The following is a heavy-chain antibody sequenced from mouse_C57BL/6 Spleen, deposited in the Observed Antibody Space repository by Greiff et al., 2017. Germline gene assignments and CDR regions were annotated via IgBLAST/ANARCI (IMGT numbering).Heavy chain of an antibody. CDR3: ARDFFFFDY. Sequence: VQLHQSGAELVKPGASVKLSCKASGYTFTSYWMHWVKQRPGQGLEWIGMIHPNSGSTNYNEKFKSKATLTVDKSSSTAYMQLSSLTSEDSAVYYCARDFFFFDYWGQGTTLTVSS. CDR1: GYTFTSYW. J-gene: IGHJ2*01. CDR2: IHPNSGST. V-gene: IGHV1-64*01.